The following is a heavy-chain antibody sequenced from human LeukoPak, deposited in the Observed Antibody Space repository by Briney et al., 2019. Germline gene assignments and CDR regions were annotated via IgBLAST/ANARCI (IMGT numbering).Heavy chain of an antibody. Sequence: SETLSLTCTVSGGSISSGTYYWSWVRQPAGKGLEWIGRIYSSGSTNYNPSLKSRVTISVDPSKNQFSLKLSSVTAADTAVYYCARDLLHRGYAFDIWGQGTMVTVSS. CDR2: IYSSGST. D-gene: IGHD5-12*01. CDR3: ARDLLHRGYAFDI. V-gene: IGHV4-61*02. CDR1: GGSISSGTYY. J-gene: IGHJ3*02.